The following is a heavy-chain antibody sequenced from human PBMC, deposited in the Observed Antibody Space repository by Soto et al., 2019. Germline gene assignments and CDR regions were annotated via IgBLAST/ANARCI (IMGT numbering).Heavy chain of an antibody. CDR1: GGSISSGGYY. V-gene: IGHV4-31*03. J-gene: IGHJ5*02. CDR3: ARDTYGGGHPNWFDP. CDR2: IYYSGST. D-gene: IGHD2-15*01. Sequence: SETLSLTCTVSGGSISSGGYYWSWIRQHPGKGLEWIGYIYYSGSTYYNPSLKSRVTISVDTSKNQFSLKLSSVTAADTAVYYCARDTYGGGHPNWFDPWGQGTLVTVSS.